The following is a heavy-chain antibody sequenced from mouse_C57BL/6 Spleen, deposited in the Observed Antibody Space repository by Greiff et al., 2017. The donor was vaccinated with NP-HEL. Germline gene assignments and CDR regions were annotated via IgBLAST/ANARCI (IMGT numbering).Heavy chain of an antibody. CDR1: GYTFTSYG. CDR2: IYPRSGNT. J-gene: IGHJ1*03. V-gene: IGHV1-81*01. Sequence: VQLQESGAELARPGASVKLSCKASGYTFTSYGISWVKQRTGQGLEWIGEIYPRSGNTYYNEKFKGKATLTADKSSSTAYMELRSLTSEDSAVYFCARWGVLRGYFDVWGTGTTVTVSS. D-gene: IGHD1-1*01. CDR3: ARWGVLRGYFDV.